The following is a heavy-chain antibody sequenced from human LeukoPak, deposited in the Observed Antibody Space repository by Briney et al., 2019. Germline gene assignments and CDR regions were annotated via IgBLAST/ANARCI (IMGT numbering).Heavy chain of an antibody. CDR2: ITSSGTST. V-gene: IGHV3-11*01. CDR1: GFTFSDYY. Sequence: PGGSLRLSCDASGFTFSDYYMTWIRQVPGRGLEWITYITSSGTSTYYPVSVRGRFTISRDNARNSVYLQMKYLRADDTAVYYCARDVGATTSATFDLWGQGTMVTVSS. J-gene: IGHJ3*01. CDR3: ARDVGATTSATFDL. D-gene: IGHD1-26*01.